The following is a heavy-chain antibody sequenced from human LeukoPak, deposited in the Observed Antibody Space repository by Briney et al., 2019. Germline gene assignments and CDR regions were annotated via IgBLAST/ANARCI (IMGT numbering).Heavy chain of an antibody. D-gene: IGHD3-10*01. J-gene: IGHJ3*02. V-gene: IGHV1-2*02. CDR1: GYTITDYY. CDR2: INPNTGGT. CDR3: ARDTGYHASGGPSGDVFDI. Sequence: ASVKVSCKASGYTITDYYLHWVRQAPGQGLEWMGWINPNTGGTHYTQKFEGRVTMARDTSISTVYMEMSRLKSDDTAVYYCARDTGYHASGGPSGDVFDIWGQGTMVTVSS.